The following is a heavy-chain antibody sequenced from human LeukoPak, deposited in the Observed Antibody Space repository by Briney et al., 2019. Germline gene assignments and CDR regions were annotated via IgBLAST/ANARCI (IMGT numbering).Heavy chain of an antibody. CDR2: ISGSGGTI. D-gene: IGHD3-16*01. J-gene: IGHJ4*02. CDR3: VRYDYGVGRSHLDY. Sequence: GGSLRLSCAASGFTFSSYAMSWVRQAPGKGLEWVSAISGSGGTIYNADSVKGRFTISRDNSKNTLYLQMNSLRAENTAVYYCVRYDYGVGRSHLDYWGQGTPVTVSS. CDR1: GFTFSSYA. V-gene: IGHV3-23*01.